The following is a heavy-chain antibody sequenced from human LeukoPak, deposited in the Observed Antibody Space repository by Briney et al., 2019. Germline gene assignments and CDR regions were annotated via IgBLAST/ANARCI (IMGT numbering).Heavy chain of an antibody. CDR3: ARRSAIGWSFDY. Sequence: GESLKISCKLSGYSFIHFYIGWVRQVTGKGLEWMAIVHPGDSETRYSPSFQGQVTISVDKSINTAYLQRSSLKASDTAMYYCARRSAIGWSFDYWGQGTLVTVSS. CDR2: VHPGDSET. V-gene: IGHV5-51*01. J-gene: IGHJ4*02. CDR1: GYSFIHFY. D-gene: IGHD6-19*01.